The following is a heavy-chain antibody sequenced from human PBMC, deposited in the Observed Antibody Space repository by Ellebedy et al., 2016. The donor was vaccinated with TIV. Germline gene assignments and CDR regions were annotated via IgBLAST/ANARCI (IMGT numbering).Heavy chain of an antibody. CDR3: ARVDLGLAFDY. J-gene: IGHJ4*02. Sequence: GGSLRLSCAVSGFAVRSNYMSWVRQAPGKGLEWVSIIYSAGPTYYADSVKGRFTISRDNSKNTLYLQMSRLRTEDTAVYYCARVDLGLAFDYWGRGALVTVSS. CDR2: IYSAGPT. CDR1: GFAVRSNY. D-gene: IGHD3/OR15-3a*01. V-gene: IGHV3-53*01.